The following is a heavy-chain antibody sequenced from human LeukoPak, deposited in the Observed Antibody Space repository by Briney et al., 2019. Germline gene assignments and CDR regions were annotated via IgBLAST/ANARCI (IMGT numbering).Heavy chain of an antibody. CDR3: ARRRDHMDV. CDR2: ISDSGSMI. Sequence: PGGSLRLSCAASGFTLSDLYMTWIRQAPGKGLEWVSYISDSGSMIYYADSVKGRFTISRDNAKNSLSLQMNSLRAEDMAVYYCARRRDHMDVWGKGTTVTVSS. J-gene: IGHJ6*03. V-gene: IGHV3-11*04. D-gene: IGHD5-24*01. CDR1: GFTLSDLY.